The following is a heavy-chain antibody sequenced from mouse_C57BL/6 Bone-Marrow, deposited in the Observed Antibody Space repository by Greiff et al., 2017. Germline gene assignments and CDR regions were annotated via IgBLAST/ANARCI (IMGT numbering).Heavy chain of an antibody. CDR1: GFNIKDYY. J-gene: IGHJ4*01. CDR3: TTRFGYYGRYYAMDY. V-gene: IGHV14-1*01. Sequence: EVQLQQSGAELVRPGASVKLSCTASGFNIKDYYMHWVKQRPEQGLEWIGRIDPEDGDTAYAPKFQGKATMTADPSSNTAYLQLSSLTSEDTAVYYCTTRFGYYGRYYAMDYWGQGTSVTVSS. CDR2: IDPEDGDT. D-gene: IGHD1-1*01.